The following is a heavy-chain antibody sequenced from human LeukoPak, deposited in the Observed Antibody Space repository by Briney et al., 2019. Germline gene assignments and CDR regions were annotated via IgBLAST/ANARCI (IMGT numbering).Heavy chain of an antibody. Sequence: SETLSLTCTVSGGSISSYYWSWIRQPPGKGLEWIGYIYYSGSTNYNPSLKSRVTISVDTSKNQFSLKLSSVTAADTAVYYCARFYSYSSGYPDAFDIWGQGTMVTVSS. J-gene: IGHJ3*02. V-gene: IGHV4-59*01. CDR3: ARFYSYSSGYPDAFDI. D-gene: IGHD3-22*01. CDR2: IYYSGST. CDR1: GGSISSYY.